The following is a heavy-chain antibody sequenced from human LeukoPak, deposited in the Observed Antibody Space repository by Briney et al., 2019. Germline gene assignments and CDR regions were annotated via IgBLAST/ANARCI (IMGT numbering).Heavy chain of an antibody. CDR2: IYHNGST. CDR1: GGSISSNNW. V-gene: IGHV4-4*02. CDR3: ATYDSSGYYAYWGY. J-gene: IGHJ4*02. D-gene: IGHD3-22*01. Sequence: KPSGTLSLTCAVSGGSISSNNWWSWVRQPPGKGLEWIGEIYHNGSTNYNPSLKSRVTISVDKSKNQFSLKLSSVTAADTAVYYCATYDSSGYYAYWGYWGQGTLVTVSS.